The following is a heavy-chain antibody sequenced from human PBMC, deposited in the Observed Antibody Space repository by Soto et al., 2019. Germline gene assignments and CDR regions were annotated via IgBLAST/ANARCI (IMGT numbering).Heavy chain of an antibody. CDR3: GRLEGLATISYYFDY. V-gene: IGHV4-39*01. CDR1: GGSVSSSSYY. Sequence: SATLSLTCTVSGGSVSSSSYYWGWVRQPPGKGLEWIGSVYYSGGTYYNPSLESRVTISVDKSKNQFSLKLMSLSAADTVVYYCGRLEGLATISYYFDYWGQGALVTVSS. J-gene: IGHJ4*02. CDR2: VYYSGGT. D-gene: IGHD3-9*01.